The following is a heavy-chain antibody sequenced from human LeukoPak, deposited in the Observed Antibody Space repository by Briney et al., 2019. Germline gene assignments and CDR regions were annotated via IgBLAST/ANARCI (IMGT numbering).Heavy chain of an antibody. CDR3: AKESLVVVAVPDAFDI. Sequence: GGSLRLSCAASGFTFSSYAMSWVRQAPGKGLEWVSAISGSGGSTYYADSVKGRFTISRDNSKNTLYLQMNSLRAEDTAVYYRAKESLVVVAVPDAFDIWGQGTMVTVSS. J-gene: IGHJ3*02. CDR2: ISGSGGST. D-gene: IGHD2-15*01. V-gene: IGHV3-23*01. CDR1: GFTFSSYA.